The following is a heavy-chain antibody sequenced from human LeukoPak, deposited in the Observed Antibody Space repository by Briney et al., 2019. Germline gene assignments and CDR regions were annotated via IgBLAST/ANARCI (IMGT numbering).Heavy chain of an antibody. CDR1: GGTFSRYA. CDR2: IIPIFGTA. V-gene: IGHV1-69*05. J-gene: IGHJ6*03. Sequence: ASVKVSCKASGGTFSRYAISWVRQAPGQGLEWMGGIIPIFGTANYAQKFQGRVTITTDESTSTAYMELSSLRSEDTAVYYCARDRLVAYCGGDCYSPYYMDVWGKGTTVTVSS. CDR3: ARDRLVAYCGGDCYSPYYMDV. D-gene: IGHD2-21*02.